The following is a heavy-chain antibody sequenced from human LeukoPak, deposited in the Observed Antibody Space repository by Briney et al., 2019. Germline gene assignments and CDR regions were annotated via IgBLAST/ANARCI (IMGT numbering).Heavy chain of an antibody. J-gene: IGHJ4*02. CDR2: INHSGST. CDR1: GGSFSGYY. D-gene: IGHD1-1*01. V-gene: IGHV4-34*01. Sequence: SETLSLTCAVYGGSFSGYYWSWIRQPPGKGLEWIGEINHSGSTNYNPSLKSRVTISVGTSKNQFSLKLSSVTAADTAVYYCACFNTGSPIDYWGQGTLVTVSS. CDR3: ACFNTGSPIDY.